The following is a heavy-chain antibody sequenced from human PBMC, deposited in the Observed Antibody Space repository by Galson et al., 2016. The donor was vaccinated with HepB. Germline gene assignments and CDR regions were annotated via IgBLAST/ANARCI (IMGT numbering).Heavy chain of an antibody. J-gene: IGHJ3*02. CDR3: ARSYGGYAFDI. D-gene: IGHD4-23*01. CDR2: IYYSGTT. V-gene: IGHV4-59*01. Sequence: SETLSLTCTVSGASTRTYSWSWIRQPPGKGLAWIAYIYYSGTTNYNPSLNSRVTISLDTSKSQFSLKVTSVTAADTAVYYCARSYGGYAFDIWGQGTMVTVSS. CDR1: GASTRTYS.